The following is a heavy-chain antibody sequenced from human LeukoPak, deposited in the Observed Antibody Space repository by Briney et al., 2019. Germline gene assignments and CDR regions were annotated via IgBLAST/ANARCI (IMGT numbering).Heavy chain of an antibody. J-gene: IGHJ4*02. CDR2: IYYSGTT. CDR3: AKHYMGSSYNHGLDC. CDR1: GGSISSDNYY. Sequence: SETLSLTCTVSGGSISSDNYYWGWIRQPPGKGLEWIVSIYYSGTTYYNPSLKSRVTISVDTSKNQFSLKLSSVTAVDTALYYCAKHYMGSSYNHGLDCWGQGALVTVSS. V-gene: IGHV4-39*01. D-gene: IGHD3-10*01.